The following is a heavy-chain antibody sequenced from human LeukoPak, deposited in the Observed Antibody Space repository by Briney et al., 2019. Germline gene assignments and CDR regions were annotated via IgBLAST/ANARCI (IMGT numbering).Heavy chain of an antibody. CDR2: IYNAGNT. J-gene: IGHJ4*02. V-gene: IGHV3-53*01. Sequence: GGSLRLSCAASGFTVSGNSMSWVRQAPGKGLEWVSIIYNAGNTLYADSVKGRFTISRDNSKNTLSLQMNSLRAEDTAVYYCVSHSNTLTSYSFDYWSQGTLVTVSS. CDR1: GFTVSGNS. D-gene: IGHD3-9*01. CDR3: VSHSNTLTSYSFDY.